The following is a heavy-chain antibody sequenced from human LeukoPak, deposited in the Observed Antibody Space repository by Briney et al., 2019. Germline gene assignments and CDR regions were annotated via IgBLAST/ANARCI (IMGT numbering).Heavy chain of an antibody. V-gene: IGHV4-59*12. CDR2: IYYSGST. CDR1: GGSISSYY. Sequence: SETLSLTCTVSGGSISSYYWSWIRQPPGKGLEWIGYIYYSGSTNYNPSLKSRVTISVDTSKNQFSLKLSSVTAADTAVYYCARGTAAYYGSGSYNYWGQGTLVTVSS. J-gene: IGHJ4*02. CDR3: ARGTAAYYGSGSYNY. D-gene: IGHD3-10*01.